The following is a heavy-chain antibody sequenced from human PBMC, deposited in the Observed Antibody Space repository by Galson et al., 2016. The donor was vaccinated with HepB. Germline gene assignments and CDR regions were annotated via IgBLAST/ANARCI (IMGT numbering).Heavy chain of an antibody. CDR3: ARMRSELTACGWGRPLDP. CDR1: GFTFNSYA. D-gene: IGHD3-10*01. J-gene: IGHJ5*02. CDR2: IVIGGST. V-gene: IGHV3-23*01. Sequence: SLRLSCAASGFTFNSYAMTWVRQGPGKGLEWVSTIVIGGSTHYTESVKGRFTISSDNSKSTVYLQMISLRAEATAVYYLARMRSELTACGWGRPLDPWGQGTLVTVSS.